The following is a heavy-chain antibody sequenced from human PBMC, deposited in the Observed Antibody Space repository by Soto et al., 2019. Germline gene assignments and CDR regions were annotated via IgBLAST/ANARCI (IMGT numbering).Heavy chain of an antibody. J-gene: IGHJ6*02. CDR1: GYSFTSYW. CDR3: ARQNYDSSGYYPGGYYYYGMDV. V-gene: IGHV5-51*01. D-gene: IGHD3-22*01. Sequence: PGESLKISCKGSGYSFTSYWIGWVRQMPGKGLEWMGIIYPGDSDTRYSPSFQGQVTISADKSISTAYLQWSSLKASDTAMYYCARQNYDSSGYYPGGYYYYGMDVWGQGTTVTVSS. CDR2: IYPGDSDT.